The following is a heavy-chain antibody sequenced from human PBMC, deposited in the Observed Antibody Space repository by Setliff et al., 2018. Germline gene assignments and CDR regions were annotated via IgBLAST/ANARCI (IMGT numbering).Heavy chain of an antibody. CDR3: GRVDAELILGNYIDY. V-gene: IGHV1-18*01. J-gene: IGHJ4*02. D-gene: IGHD2-15*01. Sequence: ASVKVSCKTPVYTFNSYGYSWVRQAPGQGLEWMGWISAYNGNTKFVQKFQGRVAMTTDTSTSTAFMELRSLRPDDTAFYYCGRVDAELILGNYIDYWGQGTLVTVSS. CDR2: ISAYNGNT. CDR1: VYTFNSYG.